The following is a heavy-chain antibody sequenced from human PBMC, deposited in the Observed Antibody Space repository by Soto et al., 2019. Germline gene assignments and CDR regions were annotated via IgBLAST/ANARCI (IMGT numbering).Heavy chain of an antibody. CDR1: GGTFSSYA. V-gene: IGHV1-69*01. CDR3: ARSSGVSRYYDFWSGYYLGGAYYYGMDV. J-gene: IGHJ6*02. D-gene: IGHD3-3*01. CDR2: IIPIFGTA. Sequence: QVQLVQSGAEVKKPGSSVKVSCKASGGTFSSYAISWVRQAPGQGLEWMGGIIPIFGTANYAQKFQGRVTITADESTSTAYMELSRLRSEDTAVYYCARSSGVSRYYDFWSGYYLGGAYYYGMDVWGQGTTVTVSS.